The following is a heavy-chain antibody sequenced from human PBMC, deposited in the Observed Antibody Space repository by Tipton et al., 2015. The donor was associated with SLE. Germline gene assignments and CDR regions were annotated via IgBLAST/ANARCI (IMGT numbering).Heavy chain of an antibody. CDR1: GYSISSGYS. CDR2: IFHGGST. CDR3: ASSQYCSDSSCYSFDY. Sequence: LSCTVSGYSISSGYSWGWIRQPPGKGLEWIGSIFHGGSTYYNPSLKSRVTISVDTSKNQFSLKLSSVTAADTAVYHCASSQYCSDSSCYSFDYWGQGTLVTVSS. J-gene: IGHJ4*02. D-gene: IGHD2-2*02. V-gene: IGHV4-38-2*02.